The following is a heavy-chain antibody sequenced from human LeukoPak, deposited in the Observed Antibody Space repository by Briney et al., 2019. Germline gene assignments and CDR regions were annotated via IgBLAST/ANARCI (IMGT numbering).Heavy chain of an antibody. V-gene: IGHV3-64D*06. J-gene: IGHJ4*02. CDR2: ISTNGGST. CDR3: VKDANYYDSSGYYGY. D-gene: IGHD3-22*01. CDR1: GFTFRNTW. Sequence: GGSLRLSCAASGFTFRNTWMSWVRQAPGKGLEYVSAISTNGGSTYYADSVKGRFTISRDNSKNTLYLQMSSLRIEDTAVYYCVKDANYYDSSGYYGYWGQGTLVTVSS.